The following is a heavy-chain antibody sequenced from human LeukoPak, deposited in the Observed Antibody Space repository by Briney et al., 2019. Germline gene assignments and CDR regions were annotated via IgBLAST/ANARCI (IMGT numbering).Heavy chain of an antibody. D-gene: IGHD2-15*01. CDR1: GFTFSSYA. V-gene: IGHV3-23*01. J-gene: IGHJ4*02. CDR3: AEGSVVAAVRVAFEC. CDR2: ISNSGGSI. Sequence: GGSLRLSCAASGFTFSSYAMNWVRQAPGKGLEWVSVISNSGGSIFYGDSVKGRFTVSRDNGKNTLFLQMNSLRAEVTAVYYCAEGSVVAAVRVAFECWGQGTLVTVSS.